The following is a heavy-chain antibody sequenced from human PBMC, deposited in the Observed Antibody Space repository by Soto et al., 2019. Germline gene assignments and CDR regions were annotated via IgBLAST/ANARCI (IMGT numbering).Heavy chain of an antibody. CDR2: ISAYNGNT. V-gene: IGHV1-18*01. CDR1: GYTFTSYG. J-gene: IGHJ4*02. CDR3: ARAEALAVAGTSFDY. Sequence: QVQLVQSGAEVKKPGASVKVSCKASGYTFTSYGISWVRQAPGQGREWMGWISAYNGNTNYAQKLQGKVTMTTDTSTSTAYRELSSLRSDDTAVYYCARAEALAVAGTSFDYWGQGTLVTVSS. D-gene: IGHD6-19*01.